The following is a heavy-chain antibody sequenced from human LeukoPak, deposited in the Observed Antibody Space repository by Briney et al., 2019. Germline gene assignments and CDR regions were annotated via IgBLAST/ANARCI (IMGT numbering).Heavy chain of an antibody. V-gene: IGHV1-24*01. J-gene: IGHJ4*02. D-gene: IGHD3-10*01. CDR1: GYTLTELA. Sequence: APVKVSCKVSGYTLTELAMHWVRQAPGKGLEWMGGFDPEDGETIYAQKFQGRVTMTEDTSTDTAYMELSSLRSEDTAVYYCATDLFQHNYGSGSYYPLNWGRGTLVTVSS. CDR3: ATDLFQHNYGSGSYYPLN. CDR2: FDPEDGET.